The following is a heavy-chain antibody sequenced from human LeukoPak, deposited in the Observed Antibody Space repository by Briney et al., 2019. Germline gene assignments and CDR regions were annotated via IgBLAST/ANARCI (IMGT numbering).Heavy chain of an antibody. D-gene: IGHD2-8*02. V-gene: IGHV1-2*02. Sequence: ASVKVSCKASGYTFTSYYMHWVRPAPGQGLEWMGWINPNSGGTNYAQKFKGRVTMTRDTSISTAYMELSRLRSDDTAVYYCARVPLPRTEHYFDYWGQGTLVTVSS. CDR2: INPNSGGT. CDR3: ARVPLPRTEHYFDY. J-gene: IGHJ4*02. CDR1: GYTFTSYY.